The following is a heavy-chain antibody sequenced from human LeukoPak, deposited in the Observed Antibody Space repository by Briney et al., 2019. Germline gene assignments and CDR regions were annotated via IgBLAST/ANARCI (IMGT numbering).Heavy chain of an antibody. V-gene: IGHV3-23*01. CDR3: AKEPPHLYDYVWGSFDT. Sequence: GGSLRLSCAASGFTFSTYAMSWVRQAPGKGLEWVSAISGSGGSTYYADSVKGRFTISRDNSKNTLYLQMNSLRAEDTAVYYCAKEPPHLYDYVWGSFDTWGQGTLVTVSS. CDR2: ISGSGGST. D-gene: IGHD3-16*01. CDR1: GFTFSTYA. J-gene: IGHJ5*02.